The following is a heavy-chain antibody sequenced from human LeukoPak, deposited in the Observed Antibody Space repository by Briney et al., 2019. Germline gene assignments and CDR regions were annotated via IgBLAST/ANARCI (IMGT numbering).Heavy chain of an antibody. D-gene: IGHD1-1*01. V-gene: IGHV3-49*04. Sequence: PGGSLRLSCAASGFTFSSYGMHWVRQAPGKGLEWVGLIRSKAYGGTTEYAASVKGRFTISRDDSKSIASLLMNSLQTEDTAVYYCTRDPLNPTKYYYYGIDVWGQGTTVTVSS. CDR1: GFTFSSYG. CDR3: TRDPLNPTKYYYYGIDV. J-gene: IGHJ6*02. CDR2: IRSKAYGGTT.